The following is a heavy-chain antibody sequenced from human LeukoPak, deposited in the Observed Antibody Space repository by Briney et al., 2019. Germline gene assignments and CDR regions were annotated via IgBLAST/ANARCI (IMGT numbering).Heavy chain of an antibody. J-gene: IGHJ6*03. V-gene: IGHV1-18*01. CDR3: ARYSSSWYGYYYYMDV. Sequence: ASVKVSCKASGYTFTSYGISWVRQAPGQGLEWMGWISAYNGNTNYAQKLQGRVTMTTDTSTSTAYMELRSLRSDDTAVYYCARYSSSWYGYYYYMDVWGKGTTVTVSS. CDR1: GYTFTSYG. D-gene: IGHD6-13*01. CDR2: ISAYNGNT.